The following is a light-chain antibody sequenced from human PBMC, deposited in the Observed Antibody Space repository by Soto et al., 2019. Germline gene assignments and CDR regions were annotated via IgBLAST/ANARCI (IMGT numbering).Light chain of an antibody. CDR3: QQYGSSPRT. CDR2: GAS. CDR1: QSVDNSN. Sequence: EIVLTHSSGTLSLSPGERATLSCRSSQSVDNSNLAWYQQKLGRAPRLLISGASTRATGIPERFSGSGSETDFTLTIARLEPEDFAVYYCQQYGSSPRTFGQGTRLEIK. V-gene: IGKV3-20*01. J-gene: IGKJ5*01.